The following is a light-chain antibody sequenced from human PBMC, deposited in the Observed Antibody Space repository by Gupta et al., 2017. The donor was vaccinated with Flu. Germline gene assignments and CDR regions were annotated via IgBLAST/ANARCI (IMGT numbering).Light chain of an antibody. CDR3: QHRNNWPPYS. J-gene: IGKJ2*03. CDR1: QSISRS. V-gene: IGKV3-11*01. Sequence: EIMLTQSPGTLSLSPGERATLSCRASQSISRSLAWYQQKPGQAPRLLIFDASNRATGIPTRFSGSGSGTDFTLTISSLDPEDFAVYYCQHRNNWPPYSFGQGTKVEIK. CDR2: DAS.